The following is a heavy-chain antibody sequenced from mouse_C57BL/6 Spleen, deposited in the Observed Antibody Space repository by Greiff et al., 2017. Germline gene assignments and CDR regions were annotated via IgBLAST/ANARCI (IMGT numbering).Heavy chain of an antibody. V-gene: IGHV5-16*01. J-gene: IGHJ2*01. CDR2: INYDGSST. CDR1: GFTFSDYY. Sequence: EVMLVESEGGLVQPGSSMKLSCTASGFTFSDYYMAWVRQVPEKGLEWVANINYDGSSTYYLDSLKSRFIISRDNAKNILYLQMSRLKSEDTATYYCARGGNYYFDYWGQGTTLTVSS. CDR3: ARGGNYYFDY.